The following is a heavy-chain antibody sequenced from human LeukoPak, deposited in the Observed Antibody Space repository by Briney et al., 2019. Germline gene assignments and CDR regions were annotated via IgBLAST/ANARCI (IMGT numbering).Heavy chain of an antibody. V-gene: IGHV3-49*03. Sequence: GGSLRLSCTVSGFTFGDNAMSWFRQAPGKGLEWVGFIRGKSYGGTTEHAASLKGRFTLSRDNSKSIAYLQMYGLKTEDTAVYYCATQADILTGYYAFDIWGQGTMVTVTP. D-gene: IGHD3-9*01. CDR2: IRGKSYGGTT. J-gene: IGHJ3*02. CDR3: ATQADILTGYYAFDI. CDR1: GFTFGDNA.